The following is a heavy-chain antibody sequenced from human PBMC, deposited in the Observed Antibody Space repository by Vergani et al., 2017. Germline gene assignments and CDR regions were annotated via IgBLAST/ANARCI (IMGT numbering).Heavy chain of an antibody. CDR3: ARGGSGSYYIPNWFDP. D-gene: IGHD1-26*01. J-gene: IGHJ5*02. CDR2: IIPIFGTA. CDR1: GGTFSSYA. Sequence: QVQLVQSGAEVKKPGSSVKVSCKASGGTFSSYAISWVRQAPGQGLEWMGGIIPIFGTANYAQKFQGRVTITADKSTSTAYMGLSRLRSEDTAVYYCARGGSGSYYIPNWFDPWGQGTLVTVSS. V-gene: IGHV1-69*06.